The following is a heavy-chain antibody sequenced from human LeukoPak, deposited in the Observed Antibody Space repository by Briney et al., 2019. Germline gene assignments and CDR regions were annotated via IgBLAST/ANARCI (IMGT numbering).Heavy chain of an antibody. J-gene: IGHJ3*02. CDR3: ARFSSGSYGFDI. D-gene: IGHD1-26*01. Sequence: ASVKVSCKASGYTFTSYDINWVRQATGQGLEWMGWMNPNSGNTGYAQKFQGRVTITRNTSISTAYMELSSLRSEDTAVYYCARFSSGSYGFDIWGQGTMVTVSS. CDR2: MNPNSGNT. V-gene: IGHV1-8*03. CDR1: GYTFTSYD.